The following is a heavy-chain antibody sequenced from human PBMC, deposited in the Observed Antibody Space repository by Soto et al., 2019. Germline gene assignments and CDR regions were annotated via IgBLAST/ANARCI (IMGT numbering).Heavy chain of an antibody. Sequence: QITLKETGPTLVKPTQTLTLTCTVAGFSLSTRGVGVGWISQPPGKALEWLALVNWDDDIWYSPSLKTKLTITKDTSKNNVVLTMTNMDPVDTATYYCAHRPYGYKYYFDYWGQGTLVTVSS. CDR2: VNWDDDI. CDR3: AHRPYGYKYYFDY. D-gene: IGHD5-18*01. CDR1: GFSLSTRGVG. V-gene: IGHV2-5*02. J-gene: IGHJ4*02.